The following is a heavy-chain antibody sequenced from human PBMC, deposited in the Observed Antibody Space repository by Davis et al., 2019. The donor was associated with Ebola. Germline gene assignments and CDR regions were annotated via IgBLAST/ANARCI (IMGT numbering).Heavy chain of an antibody. CDR3: AREDCATPSCYTPYDAFDL. CDR1: GFSSINYA. CDR2: IGSGGMSK. D-gene: IGHD2-15*01. V-gene: IGHV3-48*01. Sequence: GESLKISCEASGFSSINYAMNWVRQAPGKGLEWVAHIGSGGMSKFYSDSVKDRFTISRDNSNNSIYLEMNSLSAEDTAVYYCAREDCATPSCYTPYDAFDLWGQGTMVTVSS. J-gene: IGHJ3*01.